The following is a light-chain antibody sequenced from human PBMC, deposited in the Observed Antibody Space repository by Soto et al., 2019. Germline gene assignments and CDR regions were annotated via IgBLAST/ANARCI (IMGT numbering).Light chain of an antibody. Sequence: EIVVTQSPATLSASPGERVTLSCSASQAVSSSLARYQQRPGQAPRLRLYDTSTRAAGISARFSGSGSGTECTLTISSLQSEDFAVYYCQQYIDWPPGTFGQGTAVEIK. CDR3: QQYIDWPPGT. CDR1: QAVSSS. CDR2: DTS. J-gene: IGKJ1*01. V-gene: IGKV3-15*01.